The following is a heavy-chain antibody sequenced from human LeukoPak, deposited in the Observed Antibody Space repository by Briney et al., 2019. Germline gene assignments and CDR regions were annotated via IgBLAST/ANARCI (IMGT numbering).Heavy chain of an antibody. CDR3: ARGGIVGATILGFDY. CDR1: GFTFSSYW. CDR2: IKQDGSEK. D-gene: IGHD1-26*01. V-gene: IGHV3-7*01. J-gene: IGHJ4*02. Sequence: GGSLRLSCAASGFTFSSYWMSWVRQAPGKGLEWVANIKQDGSEKYYVDSVKGRSTISRDNAKNSLYLQMNSLRAEDTAVYYCARGGIVGATILGFDYWGQGTLVTVSS.